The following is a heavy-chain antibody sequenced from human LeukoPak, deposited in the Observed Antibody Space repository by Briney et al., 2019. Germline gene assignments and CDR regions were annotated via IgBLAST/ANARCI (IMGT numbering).Heavy chain of an antibody. J-gene: IGHJ4*02. Sequence: HPGGSLRLSCAASGFTVSSYAMSWVRQAPGKGLEWVSAISGSGGSTYYADSVKGRFTISRDNSKNTLYLQMNSLRAEDTAVYYCASMVTQYYFDYWGQATLVTVSS. V-gene: IGHV3-23*01. CDR2: ISGSGGST. CDR1: GFTVSSYA. CDR3: ASMVTQYYFDY. D-gene: IGHD4-23*01.